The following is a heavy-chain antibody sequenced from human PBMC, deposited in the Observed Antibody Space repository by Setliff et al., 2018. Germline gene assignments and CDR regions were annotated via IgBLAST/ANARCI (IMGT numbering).Heavy chain of an antibody. CDR1: GYTLNIFA. V-gene: IGHV7-4-1*02. CDR2: INTKTGNP. J-gene: IGHJ6*03. D-gene: IGHD3-10*01. Sequence: GASVKVSCKASGYTLNIFAMNWVRQAPGQGIEWMGWINTKTGNPTYAQDFTGRLVFSLDTSVNTAFVQISSLKPEDTAVYYCARASRFGTVKWRGDYYMDVWGKGTTVTVS. CDR3: ARASRFGTVKWRGDYYMDV.